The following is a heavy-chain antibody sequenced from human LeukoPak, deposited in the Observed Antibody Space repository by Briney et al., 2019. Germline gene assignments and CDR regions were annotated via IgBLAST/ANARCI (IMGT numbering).Heavy chain of an antibody. V-gene: IGHV1-2*06. J-gene: IGHJ4*02. CDR1: GYTFTGYY. CDR3: ARGITIFGVVISAGTDY. Sequence: GASVKVSCKASGYTFTGYYMHWVRQAPGQGLEWMGRINPNSGGTNYAQKFQGRVPMTRDTSISTAYMELSRLRSDDTAVYYCARGITIFGVVISAGTDYWGQGTLVTVSS. D-gene: IGHD3-3*01. CDR2: INPNSGGT.